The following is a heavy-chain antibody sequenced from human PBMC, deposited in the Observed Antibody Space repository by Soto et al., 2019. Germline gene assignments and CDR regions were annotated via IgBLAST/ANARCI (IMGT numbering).Heavy chain of an antibody. CDR1: GFTFSDYY. D-gene: IGHD2-21*02. V-gene: IGHV3-11*01. CDR2: ISSSGSTI. Sequence: GGSLRLSCAASGFTFSDYYMSWIRQAPGKGLEWVSYISSSGSTIYYADSVKGRFTISRDNAKNSLYLQMNSLRAEDTAVYYCARDLVETVGYYYYYYMDVWGKGTTVTVSS. CDR3: ARDLVETVGYYYYYYMDV. J-gene: IGHJ6*03.